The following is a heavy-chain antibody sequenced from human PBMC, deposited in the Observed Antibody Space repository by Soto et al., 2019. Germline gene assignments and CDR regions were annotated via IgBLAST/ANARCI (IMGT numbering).Heavy chain of an antibody. J-gene: IGHJ4*02. CDR3: ASRYCSGGSCARVYYFDY. D-gene: IGHD2-15*01. Sequence: HDPRKRPEWMGGIIPIFGTANYAQKFQGRVTITADESTSTAYMELSSLRSEDTAVYYCASRYCSGGSCARVYYFDYWGQGTLVTVSS. CDR2: IIPIFGTA. V-gene: IGHV1-69*01.